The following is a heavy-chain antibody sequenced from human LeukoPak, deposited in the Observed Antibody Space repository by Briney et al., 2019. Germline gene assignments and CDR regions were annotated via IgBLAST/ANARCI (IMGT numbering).Heavy chain of an antibody. D-gene: IGHD3-22*01. CDR1: GGSISSYY. V-gene: IGHV4-4*07. Sequence: PSETLPLTCTVSGGSISSYYWSWIRQPAGKGLEWSGRIYTSGSTNYNPSLKSRVTMSVDTSKNQFSLKLSSVTAADTAVYYCARADSSGYYYGFDYWGQGTLVTVSS. CDR3: ARADSSGYYYGFDY. J-gene: IGHJ4*02. CDR2: IYTSGST.